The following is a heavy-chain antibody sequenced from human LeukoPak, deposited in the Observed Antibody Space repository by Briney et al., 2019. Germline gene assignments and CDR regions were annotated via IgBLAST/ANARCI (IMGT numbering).Heavy chain of an antibody. CDR3: ARVGILTGYYDFDY. J-gene: IGHJ4*02. Sequence: ASVKVSCKASGYTFTSYAMNWVRQAPGQGLEWMGWININTGNPTYAQGFTGRFVFSLDTSVSTAYLQISSLKAEDTAVYYCARVGILTGYYDFDYWGQGTLVTVSS. D-gene: IGHD3-9*01. V-gene: IGHV7-4-1*02. CDR1: GYTFTSYA. CDR2: ININTGNP.